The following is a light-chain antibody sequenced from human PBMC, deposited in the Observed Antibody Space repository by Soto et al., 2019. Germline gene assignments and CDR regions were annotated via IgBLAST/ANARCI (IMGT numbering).Light chain of an antibody. CDR1: QSVSSY. CDR2: DAS. J-gene: IGKJ3*01. Sequence: EIVLTQSPATLSLSPGERATLSCRASQSVSSYLAWYQQKPGQAPRLLIYDASNRATGIPARFSGSGSGTDFTLTISSLEPEDFAVYYCQQRSNWPPLVGPGTKVDIE. V-gene: IGKV3-11*01. CDR3: QQRSNWPPL.